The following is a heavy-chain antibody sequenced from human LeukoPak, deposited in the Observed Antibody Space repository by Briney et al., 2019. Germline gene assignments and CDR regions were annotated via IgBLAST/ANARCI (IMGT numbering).Heavy chain of an antibody. CDR3: TRTYSSSSIDY. V-gene: IGHV4-59*01. Sequence: SETLSLTCTVSGGSISSYYWSWIRQPPGKGLEWIGYIYHSGSTNYNPSLKSRVTISVDTSKNQFSLKLSSVTAADTAVYYCTRTYSSSSIDYWGQGALVTVSS. CDR1: GGSISSYY. CDR2: IYHSGST. J-gene: IGHJ4*02. D-gene: IGHD6-6*01.